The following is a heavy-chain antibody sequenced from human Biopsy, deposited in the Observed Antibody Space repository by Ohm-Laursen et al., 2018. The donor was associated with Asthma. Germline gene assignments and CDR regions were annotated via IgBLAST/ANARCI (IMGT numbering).Heavy chain of an antibody. CDR1: RFNFRSYG. D-gene: IGHD3-10*01. V-gene: IGHV3-30*03. CDR2: ISYDGSTK. CDR3: ARDVVWFREVGGMDV. Sequence: SLRLSCAASRFNFRSYGMHWVRQAPGKGLEWVAVISYDGSTKYSADSVKGRFIVSRDISKNILSLQMNSLRPEDTAVYYCARDVVWFREVGGMDVWGQGTTVTVSS. J-gene: IGHJ6*02.